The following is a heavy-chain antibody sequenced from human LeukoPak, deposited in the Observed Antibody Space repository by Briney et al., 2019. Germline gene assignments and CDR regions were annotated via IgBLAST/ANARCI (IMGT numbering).Heavy chain of an antibody. D-gene: IGHD2-8*02. CDR1: GFALKSYS. CDR3: ARVAVSGPTGWFDS. J-gene: IGHJ5*01. CDR2: ISSTSAYI. Sequence: PGGSLRLSCAGSGFALKSYSLTWVRQAPGKGLEWVSSISSTSAYIHYADSVKGRFTISRDNVDNVVYLEMNSLGAEDTATYYCARVAVSGPTGWFDSWGQGTLVIVSS. V-gene: IGHV3-21*01.